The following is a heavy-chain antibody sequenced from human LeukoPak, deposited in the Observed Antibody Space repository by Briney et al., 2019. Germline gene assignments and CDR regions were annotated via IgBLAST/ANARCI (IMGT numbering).Heavy chain of an antibody. J-gene: IGHJ4*02. CDR1: GFTFRNYA. CDR3: AKFWGDCTHVLFYCLDY. CDR2: ISGSGGIT. V-gene: IGHV3-23*01. Sequence: PGGSLRLSCAASGFTFRNYAMNWVRQTPGKGLEWVSAISGSGGITYYADSVKGRFTISRDNSMNTLYLQMNSLRAEDTAVYLFAKFWGDCTHVLFYCLDYGGQETLVTVSS. D-gene: IGHD3-16*01.